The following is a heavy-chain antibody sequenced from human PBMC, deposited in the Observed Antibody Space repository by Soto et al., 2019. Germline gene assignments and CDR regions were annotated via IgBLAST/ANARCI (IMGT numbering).Heavy chain of an antibody. CDR2: IIPILGIA. CDR3: ATLGGWNEVYYYMDV. V-gene: IGHV1-69*02. CDR1: GGTFSSYT. D-gene: IGHD1-1*01. J-gene: IGHJ6*03. Sequence: QVQLVQSGAEVKKPGSSVKVSCKASGGTFSSYTISWVRQAPGQGLEWMGRIIPILGIANYAQKFQGRVTITADKSTSTAYMELSSLRSEDTAVYYCATLGGWNEVYYYMDVWGKGTTVTVSS.